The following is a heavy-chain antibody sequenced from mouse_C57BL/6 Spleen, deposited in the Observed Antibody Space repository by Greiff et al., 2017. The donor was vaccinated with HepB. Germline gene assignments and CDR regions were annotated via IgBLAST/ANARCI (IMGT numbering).Heavy chain of an antibody. J-gene: IGHJ3*01. CDR1: GFNIKDYY. CDR3: ASHGSSYVGWFAY. CDR2: IDPEDGDT. D-gene: IGHD1-1*01. V-gene: IGHV14-1*01. Sequence: VQLQQSGAELVRPGASVKLSCTASGFNIKDYYMHWVKQRPEQGLEWIGRIDPEDGDTEYAPKFQGKATMTADTSSNTAYLQLSSLTSEDTAVYYCASHGSSYVGWFAYWGQGTLVTVSA.